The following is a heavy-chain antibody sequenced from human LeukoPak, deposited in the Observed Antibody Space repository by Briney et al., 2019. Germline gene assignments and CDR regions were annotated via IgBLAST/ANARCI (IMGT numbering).Heavy chain of an antibody. CDR3: ATWSERGDWLDP. Sequence: ASVKVPCKVSGYSVTESSMHWVRQAPGQGLEWMGGFDPDDGEILYAQKFQGRLSMPEDTSTDTAYMELNRLTSDDTAVYYCATWSERGDWLDPWGQGTLVTVSS. D-gene: IGHD5-24*01. J-gene: IGHJ5*02. CDR1: GYSVTESS. V-gene: IGHV1-24*01. CDR2: FDPDDGEI.